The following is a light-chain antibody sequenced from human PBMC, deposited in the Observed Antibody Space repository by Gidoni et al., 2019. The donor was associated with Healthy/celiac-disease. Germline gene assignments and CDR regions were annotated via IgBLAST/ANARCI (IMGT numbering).Light chain of an antibody. V-gene: IGLV2-14*03. CDR3: SSYTSSSTFV. J-gene: IGLJ1*01. CDR1: SSDVGGYNY. Sequence: QPALTPPASVSGSPGQSITISCTGTSSDVGGYNYVSWYQQHPGKAPKLMIYDVSNRPSGVSNRFSGSKSGNTASLTISGLQAEDEADYYRSSYTSSSTFVFGTGTKVTVL. CDR2: DVS.